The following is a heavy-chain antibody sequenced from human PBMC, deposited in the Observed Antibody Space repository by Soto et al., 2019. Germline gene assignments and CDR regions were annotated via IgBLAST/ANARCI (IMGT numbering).Heavy chain of an antibody. V-gene: IGHV4-61*01. CDR3: ARINWDSSNWYYFDY. CDR2: IHYSGST. CDR1: GGSVSSGNHY. Sequence: PSETLSLTCTVSGGSVSSGNHYWSWIRQPPGKGLEWIGYIHYSGSTIYDPSLNSRVTMSIDKPKNQFSLKLSSVTAADTAVYYCARINWDSSNWYYFDYWGQGTLVTVSS. D-gene: IGHD6-13*01. J-gene: IGHJ4*02.